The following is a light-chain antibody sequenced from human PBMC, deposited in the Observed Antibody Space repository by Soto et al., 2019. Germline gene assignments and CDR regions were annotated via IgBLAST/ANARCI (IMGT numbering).Light chain of an antibody. J-gene: IGLJ2*01. Sequence: QSVLTQPASVSGSPGQSITISCTGTSSDVGNYNFVSWYQHHAGTAPKLIIYQVTNRPSGVSDRFSGSKSGDTASLTISGLQAEDEADYCCTSYTAFSTDILFGGGTKLTVL. V-gene: IGLV2-14*01. CDR1: SSDVGNYNF. CDR3: TSYTAFSTDIL. CDR2: QVT.